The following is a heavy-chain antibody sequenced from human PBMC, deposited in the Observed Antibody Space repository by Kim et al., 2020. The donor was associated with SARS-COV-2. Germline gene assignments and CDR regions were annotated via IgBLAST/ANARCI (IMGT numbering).Heavy chain of an antibody. CDR1: GFTLGIHV. J-gene: IGHJ4*02. Sequence: GGSLRLSCEVSGFTLGIHVMTWVRQTPGKGLEWVSTLRGSGGATYYADSVQGRFSVSRDNSKNTLYLQMNSLRADDTAVYYCAKQGVAAMTPFASWGQGT. CDR3: AKQGVAAMTPFAS. CDR2: LRGSGGAT. D-gene: IGHD3-3*01. V-gene: IGHV3-23*01.